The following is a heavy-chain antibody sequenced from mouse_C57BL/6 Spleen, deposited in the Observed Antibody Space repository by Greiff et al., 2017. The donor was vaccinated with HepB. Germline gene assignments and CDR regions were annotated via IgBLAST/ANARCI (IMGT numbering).Heavy chain of an antibody. CDR3: ARGTTVVATSAMDY. J-gene: IGHJ4*01. V-gene: IGHV1-53*01. Sequence: QVHVKQPGTELVKPGASVKLSCKASGYTFTSYWMHWVKQRPGQGLEWIGNINPSNGGTNYNEKFKSKATLTVDKSSSTAYMQLSSLTSEDSAVYYCARGTTVVATSAMDYWGQGTSVTVSS. D-gene: IGHD1-1*01. CDR2: INPSNGGT. CDR1: GYTFTSYW.